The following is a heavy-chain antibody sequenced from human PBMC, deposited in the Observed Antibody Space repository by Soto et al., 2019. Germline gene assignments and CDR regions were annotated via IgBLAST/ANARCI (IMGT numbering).Heavy chain of an antibody. V-gene: IGHV2-26*01. Sequence: QVTLKESGPVLVKPTETLTLTCTVSGFSLSNARMGVSWIRQPPGKALEWLAHIFSNDEKSYSTSLKSRLTISKDTSKSQVVLTMTSMDPVDTATYYCARIRRTRFDLDYWGQGTLVTVSS. CDR3: ARIRRTRFDLDY. CDR1: GFSLSNARMG. CDR2: IFSNDEK. D-gene: IGHD3-3*01. J-gene: IGHJ4*02.